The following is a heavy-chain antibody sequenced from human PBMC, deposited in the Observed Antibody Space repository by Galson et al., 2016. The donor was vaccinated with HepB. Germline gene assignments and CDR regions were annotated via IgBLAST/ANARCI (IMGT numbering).Heavy chain of an antibody. J-gene: IGHJ5*02. CDR3: AYSSGPNWPDRFDP. CDR2: INPNSGNT. V-gene: IGHV1-8*01. Sequence: SVKVSCKASEYIFNSYDINWVRQATGQGLEWMGWINPNSGNTGYTKKFQGRVMMTRNTSLSTAYMELNSLRSEDTAVYYCAYSSGPNWPDRFDPWGQGTLVTVS. D-gene: IGHD3-22*01. CDR1: EYIFNSYD.